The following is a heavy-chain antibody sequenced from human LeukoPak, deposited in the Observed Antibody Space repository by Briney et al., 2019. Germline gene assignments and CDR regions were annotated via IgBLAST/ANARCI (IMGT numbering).Heavy chain of an antibody. Sequence: GGSLRLSCAASGFTFSSYEMNWVRQAPGKGLEWVSYISSSGSTIYYADSVKGRFTISRNNAKNSLYLQMNSLRAEDTAVYYCARGLAAADDYWGQGTLVTVSS. D-gene: IGHD6-13*01. CDR3: ARGLAAADDY. CDR1: GFTFSSYE. V-gene: IGHV3-48*03. CDR2: ISSSGSTI. J-gene: IGHJ4*02.